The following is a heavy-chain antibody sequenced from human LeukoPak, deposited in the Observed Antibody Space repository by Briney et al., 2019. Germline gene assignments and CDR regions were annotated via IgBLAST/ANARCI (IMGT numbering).Heavy chain of an antibody. Sequence: ASVTVSCKASGYTFTSYGINWVRQAPRQGLEWMGWINAYNGNTNYAQKLQGRVTMTTDTSTSTAYMELRSLRSDDTAVYYCARVVSARTCYYYGMDVWGQGTTVTVSS. CDR3: ARVVSARTCYYYGMDV. V-gene: IGHV1-18*01. CDR1: GYTFTSYG. CDR2: INAYNGNT. J-gene: IGHJ6*02. D-gene: IGHD2-8*01.